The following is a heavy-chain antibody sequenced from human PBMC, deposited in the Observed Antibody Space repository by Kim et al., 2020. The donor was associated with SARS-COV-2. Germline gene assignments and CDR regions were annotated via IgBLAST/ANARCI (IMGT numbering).Heavy chain of an antibody. D-gene: IGHD6-19*01. V-gene: IGHV3-7*01. CDR3: ARDGDLYISGKVAFDI. CDR1: GFTFSSYW. CDR2: IKQDGNQK. J-gene: IGHJ3*02. Sequence: GGFLRLSCVASGFTFSSYWMTWVRQAPGKGLEWVANIKQDGNQKYYVDSVKGRFTISRDNAKNSLYLYMNSLRDEATAVYYCARDGDLYISGKVAFDIWG.